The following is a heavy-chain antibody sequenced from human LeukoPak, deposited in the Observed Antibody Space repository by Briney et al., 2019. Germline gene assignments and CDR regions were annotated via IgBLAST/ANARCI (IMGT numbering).Heavy chain of an antibody. Sequence: SQTLSLTCTVSGGSISSYYWSWIRQSPGKGLEWIGHIYSSGSTNYNPSLKSRVTISIDTSKNQFSLKLSSVTAADAALYYCARNYDNSGYTAFGYWGRGTLVTVSS. J-gene: IGHJ4*02. CDR2: IYSSGST. V-gene: IGHV4-59*01. CDR3: ARNYDNSGYTAFGY. D-gene: IGHD3-22*01. CDR1: GGSISSYY.